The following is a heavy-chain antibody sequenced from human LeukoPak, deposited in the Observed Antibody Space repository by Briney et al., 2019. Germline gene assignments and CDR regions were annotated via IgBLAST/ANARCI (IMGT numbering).Heavy chain of an antibody. CDR3: ARIFIRNGYSSYFDC. V-gene: IGHV4-38-2*02. J-gene: IGHJ4*02. Sequence: PSETLSLTCTVSGFSISSGHYWGWVRQPPGAGLEWIGSVYQSGTSYYNPSLKSRVTTSVDMSKNQFSLRLRPVTAADTAVYYCARIFIRNGYSSYFDCWGQGTLVTVSS. D-gene: IGHD5-18*01. CDR2: VYQSGTS. CDR1: GFSISSGHY.